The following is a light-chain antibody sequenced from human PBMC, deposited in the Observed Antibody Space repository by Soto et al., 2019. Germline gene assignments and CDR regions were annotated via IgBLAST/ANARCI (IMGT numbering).Light chain of an antibody. V-gene: IGKV1-39*01. CDR2: STS. CDR1: QSISSY. CDR3: QQSSNIPWT. Sequence: DIQMTQSPSSLSASVGDRVTITCRASQSISSYLNWYVQRPGKAPELLIYSTSNLKSGVPSRFRGSGSGTDFSLTINSLQSEDFATYYCQQSSNIPWTFGQGTKVEIK. J-gene: IGKJ1*01.